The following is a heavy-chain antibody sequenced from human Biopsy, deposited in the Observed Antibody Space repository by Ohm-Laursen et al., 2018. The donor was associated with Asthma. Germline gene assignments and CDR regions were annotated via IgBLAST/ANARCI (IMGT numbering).Heavy chain of an antibody. D-gene: IGHD2-15*01. CDR2: IWYDGSNK. CDR1: GFTFRSYG. CDR3: GIVVAANPFQGDC. Sequence: SLRLSCAASGFTFRSYGMHRVRQAPGKGLEWVAIIWYDGSNKYHADSVKGRFTISRDNSKNTVYLDISSLRIEDTAVFYCGIVVAANPFQGDCWGQGTLVTVSS. J-gene: IGHJ4*02. V-gene: IGHV3-33*03.